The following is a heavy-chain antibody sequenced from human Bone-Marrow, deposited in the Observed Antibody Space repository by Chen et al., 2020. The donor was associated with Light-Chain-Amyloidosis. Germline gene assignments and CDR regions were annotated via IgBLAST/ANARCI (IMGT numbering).Heavy chain of an antibody. CDR3: ARDRGRYCTNGVCYIPPVAGNYYYYGMDV. CDR2: IIPIFGTA. V-gene: IGHV1-69*01. J-gene: IGHJ6*02. D-gene: IGHD2-8*01. Sequence: QVQLVQSGAEVKKPGSSVKVSCKASGGTFSSYAISWVRQAPGQGLEWMGGIIPIFGTATYAPKFQGRVTITADESTSTAYMELSSLRSEDTAVYYCARDRGRYCTNGVCYIPPVAGNYYYYGMDVWGQGTTVTVSS. CDR1: GGTFSSYA.